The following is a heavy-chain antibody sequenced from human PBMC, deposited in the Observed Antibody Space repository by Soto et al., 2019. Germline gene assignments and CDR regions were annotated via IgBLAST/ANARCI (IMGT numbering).Heavy chain of an antibody. V-gene: IGHV4-30-4*01. CDR3: ARVPHYDRSGYYRSTYYYGMDV. Sequence: SETLSLTCTVSGGSISSGDYYWSWIRQPPGKGLEWIGYIYYSGSTYYNPSLKSRVTISVDTSKNQFSLKLSSVTAADTAVYYCARVPHYDRSGYYRSTYYYGMDVWGQGTTVNVSS. CDR1: GGSISSGDYY. D-gene: IGHD3-22*01. J-gene: IGHJ6*02. CDR2: IYYSGST.